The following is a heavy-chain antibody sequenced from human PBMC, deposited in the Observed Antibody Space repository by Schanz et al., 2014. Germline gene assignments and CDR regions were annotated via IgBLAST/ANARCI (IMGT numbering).Heavy chain of an antibody. CDR1: GFTFSSYA. CDR3: ARFEPAGFYSYYYSMDV. CDR2: MSHDGTNK. J-gene: IGHJ6*02. Sequence: QVQLVESGGGVVQPGGSLRLSCAASGFTFSSYAIHWVRQAPGKGLEWVTFMSHDGTNKYYTDSVKGRFTISRDNSRNTLYLQMNSLRAEDTAVYYCARFEPAGFYSYYYSMDVWGQGTTVTVSS. V-gene: IGHV3-30*04. D-gene: IGHD2-2*01.